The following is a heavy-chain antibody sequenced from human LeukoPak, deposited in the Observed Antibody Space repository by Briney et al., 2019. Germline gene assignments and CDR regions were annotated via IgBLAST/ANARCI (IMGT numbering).Heavy chain of an antibody. CDR2: IYHSGST. D-gene: IGHD1-7*01. CDR1: GYSISSGYY. J-gene: IGHJ4*02. CDR3: ARLAPTYNWNYGLDY. Sequence: PSETLSLTCTVSGYSISSGYYWGWIRQPPGKGLEWIGSIYHSGSTYYNPSLKSRVTISVDTSKNQFSLKLSSVTAADTAVYYCARLAPTYNWNYGLDYWGQGTLVTVSS. V-gene: IGHV4-38-2*02.